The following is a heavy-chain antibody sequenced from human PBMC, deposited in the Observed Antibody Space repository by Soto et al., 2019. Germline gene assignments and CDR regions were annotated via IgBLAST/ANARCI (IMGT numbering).Heavy chain of an antibody. Sequence: GGSLRLSCAASGFTFSSYWMHWVRQAPGKGLVWVSRINSDGSSTSYADSVKGRFTISRDNAKNTLYLQMNSLRAEDTAVYYCARRSIVGATDAFDIWGQGTMVTVPS. CDR2: INSDGSST. J-gene: IGHJ3*02. CDR1: GFTFSSYW. CDR3: ARRSIVGATDAFDI. V-gene: IGHV3-74*01. D-gene: IGHD1-26*01.